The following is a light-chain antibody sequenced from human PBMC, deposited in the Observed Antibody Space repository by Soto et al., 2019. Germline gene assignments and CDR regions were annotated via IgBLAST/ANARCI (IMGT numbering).Light chain of an antibody. Sequence: QSVLTQPPSVSGAPGQTVIISCSGSSSNLGAPYDVNWYQQLPGKAPKLLIYGNNNRPSGVPDRFSGSKSGTSSSLAITGLRADDEADYYCQSYASSLSANFVFGTGTKVTVL. CDR2: GNN. V-gene: IGLV1-40*01. CDR1: SSNLGAPYD. J-gene: IGLJ1*01. CDR3: QSYASSLSANFV.